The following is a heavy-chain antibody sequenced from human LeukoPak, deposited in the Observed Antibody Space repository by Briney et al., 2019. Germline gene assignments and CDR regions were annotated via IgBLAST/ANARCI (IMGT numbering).Heavy chain of an antibody. D-gene: IGHD2-15*01. CDR3: ARAGQSPYCSGGSCYPDGFDY. V-gene: IGHV3-23*01. J-gene: IGHJ4*02. CDR1: GFTFSSYA. CDR2: ISGSGVST. Sequence: GGSLRLSCVASGFTFSSYALSWVRQATGKGLEWVSGISGSGVSTYYADPVKGRFIISRDNAKNSLYLQMNSLRAEDTAVYYCARAGQSPYCSGGSCYPDGFDYWGQGTLVTVSS.